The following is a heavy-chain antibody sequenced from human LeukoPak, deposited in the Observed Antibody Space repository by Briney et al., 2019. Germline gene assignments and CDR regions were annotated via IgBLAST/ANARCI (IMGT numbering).Heavy chain of an antibody. V-gene: IGHV4-59*01. CDR3: ARAGKGDAFDI. CDR1: GGSISSYY. Sequence: SETLSLTCTVSGGSISSYYWSWIRQPPGKRLEWIGYIYYSGSTNYNPSLKSRVTISVDTSKNQFSLKLSSVTAADTAVYYCARAGKGDAFDIWGQGTMVTVSS. D-gene: IGHD1-26*01. J-gene: IGHJ3*02. CDR2: IYYSGST.